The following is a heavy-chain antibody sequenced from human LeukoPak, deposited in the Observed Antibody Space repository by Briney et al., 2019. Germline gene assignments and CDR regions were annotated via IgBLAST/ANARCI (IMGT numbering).Heavy chain of an antibody. CDR2: IYPGDSDT. CDR3: ATSGSYQTRYYYYYMDV. J-gene: IGHJ6*03. CDR1: GYSFTSYW. V-gene: IGHV5-51*01. D-gene: IGHD1-26*01. Sequence: GESLKISCKGSGYSFTSYWIGWVRQMPGKGLEWMGFIYPGDSDTTYTPSFQGQVTLPSDKSISTAYLQWSSLKASDTAMYYCATSGSYQTRYYYYYMDVWGKGTTVTVSS.